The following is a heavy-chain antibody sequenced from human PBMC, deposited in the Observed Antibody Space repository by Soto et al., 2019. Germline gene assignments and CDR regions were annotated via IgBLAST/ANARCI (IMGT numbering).Heavy chain of an antibody. CDR2: ISAYNGNT. J-gene: IGHJ4*02. CDR3: ARGGSIAAPAGYFDY. V-gene: IGHV1-18*04. CDR1: GYTFTSYG. D-gene: IGHD6-6*01. Sequence: ASVKVSCKASGYTFTSYGISWVRQAPGQGLEWMGWISAYNGNTNYAQKFQGRVTMTRDTSISTAYMELSRLRSDDTAVYYCARGGSIAAPAGYFDYWGQGTLVTVS.